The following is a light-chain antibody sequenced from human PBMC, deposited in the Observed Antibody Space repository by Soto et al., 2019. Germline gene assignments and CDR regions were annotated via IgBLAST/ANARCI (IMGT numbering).Light chain of an antibody. CDR3: QQYNYWLWT. V-gene: IGKV3D-15*01. CDR1: QSVSSN. Sequence: IVLTQSPATLSVCPGERATLSCRASQSVSSNLAWHQQRPGQAPRLLIYDASNRATGIPARFSGSGSGTDFTLTISSLEPEDFAVYYCQQYNYWLWTFGQGTKVDIK. CDR2: DAS. J-gene: IGKJ1*01.